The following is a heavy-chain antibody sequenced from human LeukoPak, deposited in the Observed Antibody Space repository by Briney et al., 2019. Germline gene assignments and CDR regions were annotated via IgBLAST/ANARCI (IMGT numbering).Heavy chain of an antibody. D-gene: IGHD5-24*01. CDR1: GGTFSSYA. J-gene: IGHJ4*02. V-gene: IGHV1-69*04. CDR2: IIPIFGIA. CDR3: ASRDGYSGLDY. Sequence: SVKVSCKASGGTFSSYAISWVRQAPGQGLEWMGRIIPIFGIANYAPKFQGRVTITADKSTSTAYMELSSLRSEDTAVYYCASRDGYSGLDYWGQGTLVTVSS.